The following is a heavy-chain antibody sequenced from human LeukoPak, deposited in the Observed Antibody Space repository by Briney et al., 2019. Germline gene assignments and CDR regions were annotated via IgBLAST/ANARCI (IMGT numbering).Heavy chain of an antibody. CDR2: IYYSGST. D-gene: IGHD3-22*01. Sequence: PSQTLSLTCTVSGGSISSGGYYWSWIRQHPGKGLEWIGYIYYSGSTYYNPSLKSRVTISVDTSKNQFSLKLSSVTAADTAVYYCARGDSGGYYRYWYFDLWGRGTLVTVSS. CDR3: ARGDSGGYYRYWYFDL. V-gene: IGHV4-31*03. J-gene: IGHJ2*01. CDR1: GGSISSGGYY.